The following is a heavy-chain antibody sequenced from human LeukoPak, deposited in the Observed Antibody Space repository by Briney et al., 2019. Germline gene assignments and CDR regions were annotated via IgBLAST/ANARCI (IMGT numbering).Heavy chain of an antibody. CDR2: INAGNGNT. V-gene: IGHV1-3*01. Sequence: ASVKVSCKASGYTFTSYAMHWVRQAPGQRLEWMGWINAGNGNTKYSQKFQGRVTITRDTSASTAYMELSSLRSEDTAVYYCASNIVVVPAAMGGWFDPWGQGTLVTVSS. CDR3: ASNIVVVPAAMGGWFDP. D-gene: IGHD2-2*01. J-gene: IGHJ5*02. CDR1: GYTFTSYA.